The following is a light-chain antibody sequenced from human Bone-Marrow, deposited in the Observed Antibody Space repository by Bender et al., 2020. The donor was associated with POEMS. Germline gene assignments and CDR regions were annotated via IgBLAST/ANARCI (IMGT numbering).Light chain of an antibody. CDR1: SSDIGGYNY. V-gene: IGLV2-14*01. Sequence: QSALTQPASVSGSPGQSITISCSGTSSDIGGYNYVSWYQHHPGKAPKLMIYEVSNRPSGVSDRFSGSKSGNTASLSISGLQAEDEAEYDCSSYTNSITYVIFGGGTKLTVL. CDR2: EVS. CDR3: SSYTNSITYVI. J-gene: IGLJ2*01.